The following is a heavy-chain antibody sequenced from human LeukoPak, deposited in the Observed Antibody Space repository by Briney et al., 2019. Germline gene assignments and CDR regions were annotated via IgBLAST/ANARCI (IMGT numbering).Heavy chain of an antibody. Sequence: GGSLRLSCAASGFTFSSYGMSWVRQAPGKGLEWTSAISGSGGSTYYADSVKGRFTISRDNSKNTLYLQMNSLRAEDTAVYYCAKKRIAVAGTYWFDPWGQGTLVTVSS. J-gene: IGHJ5*02. CDR1: GFTFSSYG. CDR3: AKKRIAVAGTYWFDP. D-gene: IGHD6-19*01. CDR2: ISGSGGST. V-gene: IGHV3-23*01.